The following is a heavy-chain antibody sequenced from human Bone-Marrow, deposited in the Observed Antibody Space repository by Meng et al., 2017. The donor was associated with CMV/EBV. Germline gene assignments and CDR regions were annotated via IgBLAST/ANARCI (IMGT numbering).Heavy chain of an antibody. CDR3: ARPNYCSSTPCPHYYYYFGMDV. J-gene: IGHJ6*02. CDR2: ISSSGSTI. D-gene: IGHD2-2*01. Sequence: LSLTCADPGFTFSSYEMNWVRQAPGKGLEWVSYISSSGSTIYYADSVKGRFTISRDNAKNSLYLQMNSLRAEYTAVYYCARPNYCSSTPCPHYYYYFGMDVGCQGTTITVSS. CDR1: GFTFSSYE. V-gene: IGHV3-48*03.